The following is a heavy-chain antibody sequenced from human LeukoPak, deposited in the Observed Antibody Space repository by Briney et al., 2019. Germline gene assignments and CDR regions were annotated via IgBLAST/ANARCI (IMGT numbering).Heavy chain of an antibody. J-gene: IGHJ4*02. Sequence: SETLSLTCTVSGGSISSYYWSWIRQPPGKGLEWIGYIYYSGSTNYNPSLKSRVTISVDTSKNQFSLKLSPVTAADTAVYYCARGGGWLRYTNFDYWGQGTLVTVSS. V-gene: IGHV4-59*01. CDR1: GGSISSYY. CDR3: ARGGGWLRYTNFDY. D-gene: IGHD5-12*01. CDR2: IYYSGST.